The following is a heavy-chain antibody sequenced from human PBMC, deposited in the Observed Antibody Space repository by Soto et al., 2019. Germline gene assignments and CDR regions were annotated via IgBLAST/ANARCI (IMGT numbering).Heavy chain of an antibody. CDR1: GFTFSSYS. CDR3: ARGGYFTNGVCYTVDTDYYYYMDV. CDR2: ISSSSSYI. Sequence: SGGSLRLSCAASGFTFSSYSMNWVRQAPGKGLEWVSSISSSSSYIYYADSVKGRFTISRDNAKNSLYLQMNSLRAEDTAVYYCARGGYFTNGVCYTVDTDYYYYMDVWGKGTTVTVSS. V-gene: IGHV3-21*01. D-gene: IGHD2-8*01. J-gene: IGHJ6*03.